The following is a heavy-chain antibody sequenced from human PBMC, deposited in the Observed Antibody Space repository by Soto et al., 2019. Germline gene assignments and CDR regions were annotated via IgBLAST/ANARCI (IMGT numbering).Heavy chain of an antibody. CDR2: FSTDDGDT. Sequence: RPSVKVSCKVSGYTLTELSMHWVRQAPGKGLEWMGGFSTDDGDTIYAQQLQSRVSMTTDTSTSTAYMDLRSLRSDDTAVYYCARDQGITTFGVYSMYYYGMDVWGQGTTVTVSS. V-gene: IGHV1-24*01. D-gene: IGHD3-3*01. CDR1: GYTLTELS. CDR3: ARDQGITTFGVYSMYYYGMDV. J-gene: IGHJ6*02.